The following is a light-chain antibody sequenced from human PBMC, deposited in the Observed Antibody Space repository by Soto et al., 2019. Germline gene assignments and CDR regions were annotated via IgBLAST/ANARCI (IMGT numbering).Light chain of an antibody. CDR3: QQLNSYPIT. J-gene: IGKJ2*01. Sequence: DIQLTQSPSFLSASVGDRVTITCRASQGISSYLAWFQQKPGKAPNLLIYVASTLQSGVPSRFSGSGSGTEFTLTNSSLQPEDFAAYYCQQLNSYPITFGQGTKLEIK. CDR1: QGISSY. CDR2: VAS. V-gene: IGKV1-9*01.